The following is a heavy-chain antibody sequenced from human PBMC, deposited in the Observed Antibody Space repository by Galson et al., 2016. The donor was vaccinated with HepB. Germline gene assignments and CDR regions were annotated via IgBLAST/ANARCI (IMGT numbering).Heavy chain of an antibody. CDR3: AKAKKGFTYFDS. D-gene: IGHD2-21*01. Sequence: SLRLSCAVSGFNFNTFAMSWVRQAPGRGLEWVSSLSLSGNTASYADSVRGRFTITKDISKDTLYLQMNSLRVEDTAVYYCAKAKKGFTYFDSWGQGTLVTVSS. J-gene: IGHJ4*02. CDR2: LSLSGNTA. V-gene: IGHV3-23*01. CDR1: GFNFNTFA.